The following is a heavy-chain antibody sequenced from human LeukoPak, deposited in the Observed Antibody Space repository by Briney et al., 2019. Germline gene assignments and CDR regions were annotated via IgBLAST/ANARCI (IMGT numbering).Heavy chain of an antibody. CDR1: GFTFSNYW. Sequence: GGSLRLSCAASGFTFSNYWMSWVRQAPGKGLEWVAHINQDGSEKYYVDSVKGRFTISRDNAKNSLYLQMNSLRAEDTAVYYCARDPVGATTPDCWGQGALVTVSS. V-gene: IGHV3-7*01. CDR3: ARDPVGATTPDC. J-gene: IGHJ4*02. D-gene: IGHD1-26*01. CDR2: INQDGSEK.